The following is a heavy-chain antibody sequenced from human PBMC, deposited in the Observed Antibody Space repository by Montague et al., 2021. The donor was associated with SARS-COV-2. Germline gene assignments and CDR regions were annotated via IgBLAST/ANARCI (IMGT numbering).Heavy chain of an antibody. J-gene: IGHJ3*02. CDR1: GFTFDDYA. D-gene: IGHD6-19*01. CDR3: AKGEIGSGWYGAFDI. CDR2: ISWNSGNI. Sequence: SLRLSCAASGFTFDDYAMHWVRQAPGKGLEWVSGISWNSGNIGYADSVKGRFTISRDNAKSSLYLQMNSLRAEDTALYYCAKGEIGSGWYGAFDIWGQGNPGHRLL. V-gene: IGHV3-9*01.